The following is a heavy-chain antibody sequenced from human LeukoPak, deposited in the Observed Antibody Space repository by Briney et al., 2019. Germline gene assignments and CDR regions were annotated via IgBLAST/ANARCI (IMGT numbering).Heavy chain of an antibody. J-gene: IGHJ4*02. CDR3: ARSIFGVVISDY. D-gene: IGHD3-3*01. Sequence: PGGSLRLSCAASGFTFDDYGMSWVRHAPGKGLEWVSGINWNGGSTGYADSVKGRFTISRDNAKNSPYLQMNSLRAEDTALYYCARSIFGVVISDYWGQGTLVTVSS. CDR2: INWNGGST. V-gene: IGHV3-20*04. CDR1: GFTFDDYG.